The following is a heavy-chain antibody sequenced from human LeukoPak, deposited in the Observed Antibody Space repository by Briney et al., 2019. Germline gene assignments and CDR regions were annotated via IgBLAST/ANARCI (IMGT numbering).Heavy chain of an antibody. CDR3: VTGHYDSRMYFDL. Sequence: GGSLRLSCTASGFTFSTYWIHWVRQVPGKGLVWVSQIKFDGSLASYADSVKGRFTISRDNAKNTLCLQMNSLGTEDTAVYYCVTGHYDSRMYFDLWGRGTLVTVSS. CDR1: GFTFSTYW. J-gene: IGHJ2*01. CDR2: IKFDGSLA. V-gene: IGHV3-74*01. D-gene: IGHD3-16*01.